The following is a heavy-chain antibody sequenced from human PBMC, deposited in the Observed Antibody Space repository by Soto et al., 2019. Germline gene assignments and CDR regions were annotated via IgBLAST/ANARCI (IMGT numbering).Heavy chain of an antibody. CDR2: ISSTASTT. D-gene: IGHD2-15*01. CDR1: GFTFSNYG. V-gene: IGHV3-48*01. Sequence: GGSLRLSCAASGFTFSNYGMNWVRQAPGKGLEWVSYISSTASTTVYADSVKGRFSTSRDKAENSLYLQMNSLRVEDTAVYYCAREWGYCSGGSCQTVFDYWGQGPLVTVSS. CDR3: AREWGYCSGGSCQTVFDY. J-gene: IGHJ4*02.